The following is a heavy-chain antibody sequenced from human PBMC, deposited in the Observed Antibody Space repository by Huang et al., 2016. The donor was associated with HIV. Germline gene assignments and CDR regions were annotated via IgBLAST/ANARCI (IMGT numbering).Heavy chain of an antibody. D-gene: IGHD3-3*01. CDR2: IYYIGSS. Sequence: QVQLQESGPGLVKPSQTLSLTCTVSGDSIRSGGYYWTWIRQSPAKGLEWIGYIYYIGSSDYNPSLKSRVSISIDAFKNRVSLKLKSVTVADTAVYYCARAPATHSVFFYWGQGTLVTVSA. J-gene: IGHJ4*02. CDR3: ARAPATHSVFFY. CDR1: GDSIRSGGYY. V-gene: IGHV4-30-4*08.